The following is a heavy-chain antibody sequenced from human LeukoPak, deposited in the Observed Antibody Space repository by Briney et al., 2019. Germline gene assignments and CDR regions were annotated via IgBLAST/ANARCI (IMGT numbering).Heavy chain of an antibody. D-gene: IGHD3-22*01. CDR3: AKGSEVVVFTREHYMDV. CDR1: GFTFSTYT. Sequence: QPGGSLRLSCAASGFTFSTYTLHWVRQAPGKGLEWVAFIRHDGSNKYYADSVKGRFTISRDNSKNTLYLQMNSLRAEDTAVYYCAKGSEVVVFTREHYMDVWGKGTTVTISS. J-gene: IGHJ6*03. V-gene: IGHV3-30*02. CDR2: IRHDGSNK.